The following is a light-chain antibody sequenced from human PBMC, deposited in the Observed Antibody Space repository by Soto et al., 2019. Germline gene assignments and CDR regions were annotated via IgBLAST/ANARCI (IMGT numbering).Light chain of an antibody. J-gene: IGKJ4*01. CDR1: QGISSY. CDR2: AAS. Sequence: IQITQSPSSLSASIGERGKITFRASQGISSYLAWYQQKPGKAPKLLIYAASTLQSGVPSRFSGSGSGTDFTLTISCLQSEDFATYYCKQYYSYPLTFGRGTKVDIK. CDR3: KQYYSYPLT. V-gene: IGKV1-8*01.